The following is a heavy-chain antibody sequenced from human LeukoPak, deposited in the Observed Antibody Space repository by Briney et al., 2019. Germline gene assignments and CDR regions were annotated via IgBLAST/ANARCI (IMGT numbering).Heavy chain of an antibody. CDR2: INIYGDTI. J-gene: IGHJ6*03. V-gene: IGHV3-74*03. CDR1: GFTFSGYW. CDR3: ARDTGTERNYMDV. D-gene: IGHD1-7*01. Sequence: PGGSLRLSCAASGFTFSGYWMRWVRQAPGKGPVWVSRINIYGDTITSADSVKGRFTISRDNADTTHSLYMNSVSAHDTAAAVCARDTGTERNYMDVWGKGTTVIVS.